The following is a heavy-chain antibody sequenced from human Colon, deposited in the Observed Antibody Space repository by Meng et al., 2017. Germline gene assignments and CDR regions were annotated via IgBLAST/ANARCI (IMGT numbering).Heavy chain of an antibody. V-gene: IGHV3-74*01. J-gene: IGHJ6*03. CDR2: INSDGSRT. CDR3: ARDRSGSYYGDV. Sequence: GGSLRLSCAASGFTFSSYWMHWVRQAPGKGLVWVSLINSDGSRTTYADSVKGRFTISRDNAKNTLYLQMNSLSAEDTAVYYCARDRSGSYYGDVWGQGTTVTVSS. CDR1: GFTFSSYW. D-gene: IGHD1-26*01.